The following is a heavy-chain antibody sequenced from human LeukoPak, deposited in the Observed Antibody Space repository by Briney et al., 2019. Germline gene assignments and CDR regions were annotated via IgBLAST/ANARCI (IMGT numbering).Heavy chain of an antibody. V-gene: IGHV3-30*18. CDR1: GFTFSSYG. Sequence: GRSLRLSCAASGFTFSSYGMHWVRQAPGKGLEWVAVISYDGSNKYYADSVKGRFTISRDNSKNTLYLQMNSLRAEDTAVYYCAKDWSRSEPGFCWGQGTLVTVSS. D-gene: IGHD3-3*01. CDR2: ISYDGSNK. J-gene: IGHJ4*02. CDR3: AKDWSRSEPGFC.